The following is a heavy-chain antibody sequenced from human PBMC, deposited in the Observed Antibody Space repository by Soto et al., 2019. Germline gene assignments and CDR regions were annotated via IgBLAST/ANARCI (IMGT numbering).Heavy chain of an antibody. V-gene: IGHV4-31*03. Sequence: LSLTCTVSGGSISSGGYYWSWIRQHPGKGLEWIGYIYYSGSTYYNPSLKSRVTISVDTSKNQFSLKLSSVTAAGTAVYYCASAMITFGGVIGPTGYFFDYWGQGTLVTVSS. J-gene: IGHJ4*02. CDR2: IYYSGST. CDR1: GGSISSGGYY. D-gene: IGHD3-16*02. CDR3: ASAMITFGGVIGPTGYFFDY.